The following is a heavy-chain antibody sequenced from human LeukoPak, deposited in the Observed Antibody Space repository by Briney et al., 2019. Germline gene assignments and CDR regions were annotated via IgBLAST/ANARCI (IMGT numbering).Heavy chain of an antibody. CDR1: GFTFSSYW. CDR2: IKSDGSST. V-gene: IGHV3-74*01. Sequence: GGSLRLSCAASGFTFSSYWMHWVRQAPGKGLVWVSRIKSDGSSTSYADSVKGRFTISRDNAKNTLYLQMNSLRAEDTAVYYCAKDLYRIVGVTRDTFDIWGQGTMVTV. D-gene: IGHD1-26*01. CDR3: AKDLYRIVGVTRDTFDI. J-gene: IGHJ3*02.